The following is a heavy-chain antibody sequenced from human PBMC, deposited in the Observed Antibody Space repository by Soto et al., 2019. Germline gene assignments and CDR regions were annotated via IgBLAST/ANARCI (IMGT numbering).Heavy chain of an antibody. D-gene: IGHD4-17*01. Sequence: EVQLVVSGGGLVQPGGSLRLSCAASGFTVSSNFMSWVRQAPGKGLEWVSIIYSDGSTYYADSVKGRFTISRDNSKNTLYLHMNSLRADDTAVYYCASRRNPYGAYDYWGQGTLVTVSS. CDR3: ASRRNPYGAYDY. V-gene: IGHV3-66*01. CDR1: GFTVSSNF. CDR2: IYSDGST. J-gene: IGHJ4*02.